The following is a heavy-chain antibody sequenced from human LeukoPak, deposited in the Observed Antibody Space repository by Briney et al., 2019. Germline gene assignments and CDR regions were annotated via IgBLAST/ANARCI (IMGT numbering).Heavy chain of an antibody. CDR2: ISYDGNNQ. V-gene: IGHV3-30-3*01. Sequence: RGSLRLSCAASGFTFNTYAMNWVRQAPGEGLEWVAVISYDGNNQYYADSVKGRFTISRDNSKNPLYLQIDRLRADDTAVYYCARGGSSSTWYYYFDSWGQGTLVTVSS. CDR3: ARGGSSSTWYYYFDS. D-gene: IGHD6-13*01. CDR1: GFTFNTYA. J-gene: IGHJ4*02.